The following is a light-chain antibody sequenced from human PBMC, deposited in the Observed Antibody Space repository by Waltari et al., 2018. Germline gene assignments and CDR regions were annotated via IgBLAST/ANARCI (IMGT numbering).Light chain of an antibody. V-gene: IGKV1-33*01. CDR2: DAS. CDR3: QQFDDAPLT. Sequence: DIQLTQSPSSLSASVGDRVTITCQASQDITDHLNWYQQKPEGAPKLLIFDASTLETGVPSRFSGSGSGTEFTLTISSLQPEDFATYYCQQFDDAPLTFGQGTRLDIK. J-gene: IGKJ5*01. CDR1: QDITDH.